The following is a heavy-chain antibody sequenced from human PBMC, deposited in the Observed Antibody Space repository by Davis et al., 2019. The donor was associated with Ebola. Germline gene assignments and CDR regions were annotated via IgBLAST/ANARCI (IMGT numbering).Heavy chain of an antibody. D-gene: IGHD1-20*01. Sequence: PGGSLRLSCAASGFTFSDYYMSWIRQAPGKGLEWVTFIRNKAFGGTTEYAASVKGRFTILKDDSKSISYLQMNDLKIEDTAVYYCTRVGLTGTLTFFDYWGQGTLVTVSS. CDR2: IRNKAFGGTT. CDR1: GFTFSDYY. V-gene: IGHV3-71*01. J-gene: IGHJ4*02. CDR3: TRVGLTGTLTFFDY.